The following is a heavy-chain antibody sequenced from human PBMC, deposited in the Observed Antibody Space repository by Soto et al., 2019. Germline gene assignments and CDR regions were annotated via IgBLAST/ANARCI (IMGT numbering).Heavy chain of an antibody. D-gene: IGHD2-2*01. CDR3: ARDSQGPLVLVPAEIGDS. J-gene: IGHJ4*02. Sequence: EVHLVESGGGLVKPGESLTLFCAASGFTFSNHNMNWVRQAPGKGLEWVSSISYSSRHIYYADSVKGRFTISRDNAKQLLYLQMNSLRAEDTAVYYCARDSQGPLVLVPAEIGDSWGQGTLVTVSS. V-gene: IGHV3-21*01. CDR2: ISYSSRHI. CDR1: GFTFSNHN.